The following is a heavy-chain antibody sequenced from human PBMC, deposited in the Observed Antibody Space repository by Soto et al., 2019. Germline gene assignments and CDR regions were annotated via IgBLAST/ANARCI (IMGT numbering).Heavy chain of an antibody. CDR2: ISAYNGNT. CDR1: GYTFTSYG. Sequence: GASVKVSCKASGYTFTSYGISWVRQAPGQGLEWMGWISAYNGNTNYAQKLQGRVTMTTDTSTSTAYMELRSLRSDDTAVYYCARDHRYFDWLSLDYWGKGTLVTVSS. D-gene: IGHD3-9*01. V-gene: IGHV1-18*04. CDR3: ARDHRYFDWLSLDY. J-gene: IGHJ4*02.